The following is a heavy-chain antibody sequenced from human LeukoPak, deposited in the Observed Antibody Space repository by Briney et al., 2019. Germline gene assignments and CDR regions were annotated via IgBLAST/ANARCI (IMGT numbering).Heavy chain of an antibody. V-gene: IGHV1-24*01. CDR2: FDPEDGET. J-gene: IGHJ5*02. CDR1: GYTLTELS. CDR3: ATVITMVRGDNFDP. Sequence: ASVKVSCKVSGYTLTELSMHWVRQAPGKGLEWMGGFDPEDGETIYAQKFQGRVTMTEDTSTDTAHMELSSLRSEDTAVYYCATVITMVRGDNFDPWGQGTLVTVSS. D-gene: IGHD3-10*01.